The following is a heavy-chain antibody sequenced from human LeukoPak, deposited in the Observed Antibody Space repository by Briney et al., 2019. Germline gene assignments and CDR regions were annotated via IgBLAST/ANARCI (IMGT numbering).Heavy chain of an antibody. CDR3: ARGVTGYSSGSYDY. D-gene: IGHD6-19*01. CDR1: GGSFSGYY. Sequence: PSETLSLTCAVYGGSFSGYYWSWIRQPPGKGLEWIGEINHSGSTNYNPSLKSRVTISVDTSKNQFSLKLSSVTAADTAVYYCARGVTGYSSGSYDYWGQGTLVTVSS. J-gene: IGHJ4*02. V-gene: IGHV4-34*01. CDR2: INHSGST.